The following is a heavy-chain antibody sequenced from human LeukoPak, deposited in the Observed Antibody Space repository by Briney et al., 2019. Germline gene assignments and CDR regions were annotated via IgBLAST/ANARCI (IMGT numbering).Heavy chain of an antibody. CDR1: GVTFSSYG. CDR2: IRYDESNK. D-gene: IGHD3-22*01. J-gene: IGHJ4*02. V-gene: IGHV3-30*02. CDR3: AKDRTLYDYYDSSVQTDH. Sequence: AESLILSCAASGVTFSSYGMHWVRHAPGKGLEWVAIIRYDESNKYYADSVQGRFTISRDNYKSTLFLQMNTLRAEDTAVYFCAKDRTLYDYYDSSVQTDHWGQGTLVTVSS.